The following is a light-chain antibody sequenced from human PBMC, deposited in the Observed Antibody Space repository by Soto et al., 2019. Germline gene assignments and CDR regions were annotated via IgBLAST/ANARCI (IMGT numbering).Light chain of an antibody. CDR1: SSDVGGYNY. CDR3: SSYTSSSTYV. J-gene: IGLJ1*01. Sequence: QSALTQPASVSVSPGPSITISCTGNSSDVGGYNYVSWCQPHPGKAPKLMIYDVSNRPSGVSNRFSGSKSGNTASPTISGLHAQDEADYYCSSYTSSSTYVFGTGTKFTVL. V-gene: IGLV2-14*01. CDR2: DVS.